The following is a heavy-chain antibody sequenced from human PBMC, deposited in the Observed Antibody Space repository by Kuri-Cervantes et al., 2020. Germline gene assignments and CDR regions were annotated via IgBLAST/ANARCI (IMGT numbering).Heavy chain of an antibody. CDR1: GGTFSSYA. CDR3: ARDPARDPIAAAPEYYFDY. CDR2: IIPIFGTA. D-gene: IGHD6-13*01. Sequence: SVKVSCKASGGTFSSYAISWVRQAPGQGLEWMGGIIPIFGTASYAQKFQGRVTMTRDTSTSTVYMELSSLRSEDTAVYYCARDPARDPIAAAPEYYFDYWGQGTLVTVSS. J-gene: IGHJ4*02. V-gene: IGHV1-69*05.